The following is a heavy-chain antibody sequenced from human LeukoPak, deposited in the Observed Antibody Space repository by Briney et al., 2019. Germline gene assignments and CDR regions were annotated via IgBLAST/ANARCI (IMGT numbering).Heavy chain of an antibody. CDR2: ISYDGSNK. J-gene: IGHJ4*02. V-gene: IGHV3-30*04. CDR1: GFTFSSYA. CDR3: ARASGYDVSFDY. D-gene: IGHD5-12*01. Sequence: GGSLSLSCAASGFTFSSYALHWVRQAPGKGLEWVADISYDGSNKYYADSVKGRFTISRDNSKNTLYLQMNSLRAEDTAVYYCARASGYDVSFDYWGQGTLVTVSS.